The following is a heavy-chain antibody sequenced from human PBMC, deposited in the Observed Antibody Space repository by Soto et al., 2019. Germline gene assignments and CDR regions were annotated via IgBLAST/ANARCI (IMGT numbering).Heavy chain of an antibody. D-gene: IGHD3-10*01. CDR1: GFTFTSSA. V-gene: IGHV1-58*01. CDR2: IVVGSGNT. Sequence: SVKVSCKASGFTFTSSAVQWVRQARGQRLEWIGWIVVGSGNTNYAQKFQERVTITRDMSTSTAYMELSSLRSEDTAVYYCAKSQGGSGSYPTDYYYYGMDVWGQGTTVTVSS. CDR3: AKSQGGSGSYPTDYYYYGMDV. J-gene: IGHJ6*02.